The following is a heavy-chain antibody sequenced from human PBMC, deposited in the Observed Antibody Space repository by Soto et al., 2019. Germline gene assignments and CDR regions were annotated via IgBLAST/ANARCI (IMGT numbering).Heavy chain of an antibody. CDR1: GFPFSSSV. CDR3: ATPAYGDYWDGDL. D-gene: IGHD4-17*01. CDR2: IVVGSGHT. V-gene: IGHV1-58*01. Sequence: QMQLVQSGPEVKKPGTSVKVSCKASGFPFSSSVVQWVRQGRGQRLEWIGWIVVGSGHTKYAQKFHERVSFTRDMSTSTAYMELTSLTSEDTAMYYWATPAYGDYWDGDLWGRGTLVTVSS. J-gene: IGHJ2*01.